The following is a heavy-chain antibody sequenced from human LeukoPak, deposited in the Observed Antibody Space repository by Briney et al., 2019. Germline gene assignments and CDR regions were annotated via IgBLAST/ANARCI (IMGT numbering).Heavy chain of an antibody. D-gene: IGHD3-3*01. CDR2: ISYDGSNK. V-gene: IGHV3-30*04. Sequence: GSLRLSCAASGLTFSSYAMHWVRQAPGKGLEWVAVISYDGSNKYYADSVKARFTISRDNSQNTVSLQLNNLRIEDTALYYCAKTSLSDPSGHYYYMDVWGKGTTVTVSS. CDR1: GLTFSSYA. J-gene: IGHJ6*03. CDR3: AKTSLSDPSGHYYYMDV.